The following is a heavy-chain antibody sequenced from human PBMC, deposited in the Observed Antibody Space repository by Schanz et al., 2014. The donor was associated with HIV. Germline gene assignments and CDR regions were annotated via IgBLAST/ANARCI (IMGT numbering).Heavy chain of an antibody. Sequence: EVQLVESGGGLVQPGGSLRLSCAASGFTFSSYWMHWVRQAPGKGLEWVSYISSSGSTIHYADSVKGRFTISRDNAKNSLYLQMNSLRAEDTAVYYCARDNSGSIDYWGQGTLVTVSS. V-gene: IGHV3-48*04. CDR2: ISSSGSTI. CDR3: ARDNSGSIDY. CDR1: GFTFSSYW. D-gene: IGHD3-10*01. J-gene: IGHJ4*02.